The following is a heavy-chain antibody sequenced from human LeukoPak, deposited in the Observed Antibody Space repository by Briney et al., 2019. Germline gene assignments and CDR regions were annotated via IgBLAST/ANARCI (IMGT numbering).Heavy chain of an antibody. CDR3: AKEGDSSGYPTGDFDY. V-gene: IGHV3-13*01. J-gene: IGHJ4*02. CDR2: IGTAGDT. D-gene: IGHD3-22*01. Sequence: GGSLRLSCAASGFTFSSYDMHWVRQATGKGLEWVSAIGTAGDTYYPGSVKGRFTISRENAKNSLYLQMNSLRAEDTAVYYCAKEGDSSGYPTGDFDYWGQGTLVTVSS. CDR1: GFTFSSYD.